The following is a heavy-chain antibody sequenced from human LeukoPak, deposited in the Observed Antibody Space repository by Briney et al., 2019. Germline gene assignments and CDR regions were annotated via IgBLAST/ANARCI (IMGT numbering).Heavy chain of an antibody. D-gene: IGHD6-13*01. CDR1: GYTFTGYY. V-gene: IGHV1-2*06. CDR3: ASAEPGIAEAGT. J-gene: IGHJ4*02. CDR2: INPNSGGT. Sequence: ASVKVSCKASGYTFTGYYMHWVRQAPGQGLEWMGRINPNSGGTNYAQKFQGRVTMTRDTSISTAYMELSRLRSDDTAVYYCASAEPGIAEAGTWGQGTLVTVSS.